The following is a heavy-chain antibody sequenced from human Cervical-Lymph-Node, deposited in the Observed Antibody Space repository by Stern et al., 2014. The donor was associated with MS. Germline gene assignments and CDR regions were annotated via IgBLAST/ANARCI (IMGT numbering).Heavy chain of an antibody. CDR1: GGSINNGDYY. CDR3: ARELSGMYGMDV. V-gene: IGHV4-30-4*08. D-gene: IGHD1-1*01. J-gene: IGHJ6*02. CDR2: IYYSGAT. Sequence: QVQLQESGPGLVKPSQTLSLTCTVSGGSINNGDYYWSWVRPPPGQGLESLGYIYYSGATYYNPALKGRLTISVDTSKRHFSLKLTSVTAADTAVYYCARELSGMYGMDVWGQGTTVTVSS.